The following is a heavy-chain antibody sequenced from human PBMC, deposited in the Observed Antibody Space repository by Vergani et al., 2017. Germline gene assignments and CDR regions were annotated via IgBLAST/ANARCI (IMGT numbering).Heavy chain of an antibody. CDR1: GYTFTSYG. CDR3: ARGGYYYDSSGLENYYYYGIDV. J-gene: IGHJ6*02. V-gene: IGHV1-18*01. Sequence: QVQLVQSGAEVKTPGASVKVSCKASGYTFTSYGISWVRQAPGQGLEWMGWISAYNGNTNYAQKLQGRVTITTDTSTSTAYMELRSLGSDDTAVYYCARGGYYYDSSGLENYYYYGIDVWGQGSTVTVSS. CDR2: ISAYNGNT. D-gene: IGHD3-22*01.